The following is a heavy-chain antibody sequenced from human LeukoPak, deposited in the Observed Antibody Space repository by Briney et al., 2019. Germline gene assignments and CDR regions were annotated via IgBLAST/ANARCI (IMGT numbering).Heavy chain of an antibody. CDR3: AKDALDYGGAFGS. D-gene: IGHD4-17*01. J-gene: IGHJ4*02. V-gene: IGHV3-48*01. CDR2: ISSSSSTI. CDR1: GFTFSSYS. Sequence: GGSLRLSCAASGFTFSSYSMNWVRQAPGKGLEWVSYISSSSSTIYYADSVKGRFTISRDNSKNTLYLQMNSLRAEDTAVYYCAKDALDYGGAFGSWGQGTLVTVSS.